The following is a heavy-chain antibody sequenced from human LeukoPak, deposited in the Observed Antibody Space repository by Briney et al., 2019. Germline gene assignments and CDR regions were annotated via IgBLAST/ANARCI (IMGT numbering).Heavy chain of an antibody. V-gene: IGHV3-74*01. CDR3: ARGLVHDTSGYYSDY. J-gene: IGHJ4*02. Sequence: GGSLRLSCAASGFTFSSFWMHCVRQAPGKGLVWVSRINSYGSSTTYADSVKGRFTISRDNAKNTLYLQMNSLRAEDTAVYYCARGLVHDTSGYYSDYWGQGTLVTVSS. CDR1: GFTFSSFW. D-gene: IGHD3-22*01. CDR2: INSYGSST.